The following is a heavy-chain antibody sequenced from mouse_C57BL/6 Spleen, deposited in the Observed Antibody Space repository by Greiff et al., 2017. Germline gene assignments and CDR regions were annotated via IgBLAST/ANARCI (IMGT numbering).Heavy chain of an antibody. CDR3: VRDKLRVAMDY. V-gene: IGHV10-3*01. CDR1: GFTFNTYA. CDR2: IRSKNGNSAT. Sequence: EVKVVESGGGLVQPKGSLKLSCAASGFTFNTYAMHWVRQAPGTGLEWVARIRSKNGNSATYYADSVKDRFTISRDDSQSMLYLQMNNLKDEDTAMYYCVRDKLRVAMDYWGQGTSGTVSS. J-gene: IGHJ4*01.